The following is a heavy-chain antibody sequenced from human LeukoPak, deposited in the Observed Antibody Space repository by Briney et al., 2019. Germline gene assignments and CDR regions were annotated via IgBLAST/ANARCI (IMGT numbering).Heavy chain of an antibody. CDR2: ISSSSSYI. D-gene: IGHD2-15*01. CDR3: ASPRWSDAFDI. V-gene: IGHV3-21*01. J-gene: IGHJ3*02. CDR1: GFTFSSYG. Sequence: GGSLRLSCAASGFTFSSYGMHWVRQAPGKGLEWVSSISSSSSYIYYADSVKGRFTISRDNAKNSLYLQMNSLRAEDTAVYYCASPRWSDAFDIWGQGTMVTVSS.